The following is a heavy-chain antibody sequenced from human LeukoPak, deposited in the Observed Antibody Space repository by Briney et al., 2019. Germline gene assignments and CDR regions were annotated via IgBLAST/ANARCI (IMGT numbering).Heavy chain of an antibody. V-gene: IGHV4-34*01. CDR1: GGSFSGYY. J-gene: IGHJ4*02. CDR3: ARGVYDYVWGSYRYIAFDY. CDR2: INHSRST. Sequence: SETLSLTCAVYGGSFSGYYWSWIRQPPGKGLEWIGEINHSRSTNYNPSLKSRVTISVDTSKNQFSLKLSSVTAADTAVYYCARGVYDYVWGSYRYIAFDYWGQGTLVTVSS. D-gene: IGHD3-16*02.